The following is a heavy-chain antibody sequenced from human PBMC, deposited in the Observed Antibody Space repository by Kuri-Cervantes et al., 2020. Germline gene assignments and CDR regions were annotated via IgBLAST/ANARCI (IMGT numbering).Heavy chain of an antibody. V-gene: IGHV4-39*07. J-gene: IGHJ3*02. CDR1: GGSISSSSYY. CDR3: ARVLDWLDAFDI. D-gene: IGHD3/OR15-3a*01. CDR2: IYYSGST. Sequence: ESLKISCTVSGGSISSSSYYWGWIRQPPGKGLEWIGSIYYSGSTYYNPSLKSRVTISVDTSKNQFSLKLSSVTAADTAVYYCARVLDWLDAFDIWGQGTMVTVSS.